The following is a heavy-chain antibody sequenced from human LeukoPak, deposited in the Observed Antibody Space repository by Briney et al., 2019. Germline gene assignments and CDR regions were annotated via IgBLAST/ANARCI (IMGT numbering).Heavy chain of an antibody. V-gene: IGHV4-30-4*08. CDR2: IYYSGST. J-gene: IGHJ4*02. Sequence: SQTLSLTCTVSGGSISSGDYFWSWIRQPPGKGLEWIGYIYYSGSTYYNPSLKSRVTMSVDTSKNQFSLKLSSVTAADTAVYYCARSEIAAAFDFDYWGQGTLVTVSS. CDR1: GGSISSGDYF. D-gene: IGHD6-13*01. CDR3: ARSEIAAAFDFDY.